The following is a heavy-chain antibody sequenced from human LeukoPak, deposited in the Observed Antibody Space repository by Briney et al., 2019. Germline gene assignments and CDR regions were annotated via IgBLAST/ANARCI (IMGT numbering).Heavy chain of an antibody. J-gene: IGHJ5*02. CDR2: ISAYNGNT. CDR1: GYTFTSYS. CDR3: AREGELELRYWFDP. V-gene: IGHV1-18*01. D-gene: IGHD1-7*01. Sequence: GASVKVSCKSSGYTFTSYSISWVRQAHGQGLERMGGISAYNGNTNYAQKLQGRVTMTTDTSTSTAYMELRSLRSDDTAVYYCAREGELELRYWFDPWGQGTLVTVSS.